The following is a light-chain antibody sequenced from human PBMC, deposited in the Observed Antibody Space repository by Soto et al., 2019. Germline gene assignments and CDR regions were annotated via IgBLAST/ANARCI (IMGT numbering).Light chain of an antibody. CDR2: GVS. J-gene: IGLJ2*01. V-gene: IGLV2-14*01. CDR3: SSYTSRNTLV. CDR1: SSDVGGYNY. Sequence: QSALTQPASVSGSPGQSITISCTGISSDVGGYNYVSWYQQHPGKAPKVLIYGVSNRPSGVSSRFSGSKSDNAASLTISGLQAEDEADYYCSSYTSRNTLVFGGGTKLTVL.